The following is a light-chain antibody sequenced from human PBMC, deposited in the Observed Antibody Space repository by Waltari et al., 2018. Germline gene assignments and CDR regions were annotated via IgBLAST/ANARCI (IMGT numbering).Light chain of an antibody. CDR1: TSNFGAGYA. CDR3: QSFDSSLSASV. Sequence: QSVLTQPPSMSGAPGQTATIPCTGGTSNFGAGYAVHRYQQFPGTAPKLLLFGHTTRPSGVPGRFSGSKSGTSASLAIAGLQSEDEAVYYCQSFDSSLSASVFGGGTKLTVL. V-gene: IGLV1-40*01. J-gene: IGLJ3*02. CDR2: GHT.